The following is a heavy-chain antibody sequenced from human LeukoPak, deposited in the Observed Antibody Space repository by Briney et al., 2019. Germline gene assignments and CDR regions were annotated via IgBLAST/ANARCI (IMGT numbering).Heavy chain of an antibody. CDR2: ISGDGGST. V-gene: IGHV3-43*02. CDR3: AGYGDYDRRVDY. CDR1: GFTFDDYD. Sequence: GGSLRLSCAASGFTFDDYDMHWVRQAPGKGLEWVSLISGDGGSTYYADSVKGRFTISRDNSKNSLYLQMNSLRTEDTALYYCAGYGDYDRRVDYWGQGTLVTVSS. D-gene: IGHD4-17*01. J-gene: IGHJ4*02.